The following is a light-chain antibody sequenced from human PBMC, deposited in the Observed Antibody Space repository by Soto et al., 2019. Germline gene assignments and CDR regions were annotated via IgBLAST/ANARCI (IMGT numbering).Light chain of an antibody. Sequence: EVVSTQSPGTLSLSPGERATLSCRAGQSVSSRFLAWYQHKRGQAPRLLIYGASRRATGIPDRFSGTGSGTDFTLTISRLEPEDFAVYYCQQYGSSPYTFGLGTKLEIK. CDR3: QQYGSSPYT. J-gene: IGKJ2*01. CDR2: GAS. V-gene: IGKV3-20*01. CDR1: QSVSSRF.